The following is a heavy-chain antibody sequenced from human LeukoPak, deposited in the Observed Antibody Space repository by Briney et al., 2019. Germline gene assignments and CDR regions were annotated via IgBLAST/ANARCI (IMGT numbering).Heavy chain of an antibody. V-gene: IGHV3-33*01. CDR3: ARDSRYSGYDFDY. D-gene: IGHD5-12*01. Sequence: GRSLRLSCAASGFTFSTYGMHWVRQAPGNGLEWVAFIWYDGSNKYYADSVKGRFTISRDNSRNTLYLQINSLRAEDTAVYYCARDSRYSGYDFDYWGQGTLVTVSS. CDR1: GFTFSTYG. CDR2: IWYDGSNK. J-gene: IGHJ4*02.